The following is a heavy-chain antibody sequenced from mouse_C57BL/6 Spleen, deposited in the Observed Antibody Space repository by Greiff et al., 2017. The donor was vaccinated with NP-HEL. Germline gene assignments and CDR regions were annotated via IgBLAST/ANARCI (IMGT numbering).Heavy chain of an antibody. CDR2: ISDGGSYT. CDR1: GFTFSSYA. Sequence: EVQVVESGGGLVKPGGSLKLSCAASGFTFSSYAMSWVRQTPEKRLEWVATISDGGSYTYYPDNVKGRFTISRDNAKNNLYLQMSHLKSEDTAMYYCARDRITTVVAEFDYWGQGTTLTVSS. V-gene: IGHV5-4*01. CDR3: ARDRITTVVAEFDY. J-gene: IGHJ2*01. D-gene: IGHD1-1*01.